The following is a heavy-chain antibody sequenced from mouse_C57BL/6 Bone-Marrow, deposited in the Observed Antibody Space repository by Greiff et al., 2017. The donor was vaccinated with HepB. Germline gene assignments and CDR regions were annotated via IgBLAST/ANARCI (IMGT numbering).Heavy chain of an antibody. V-gene: IGHV1-81*01. Sequence: VQLQQSGAELARPGASVKLSCKASGYTFTSYGISWVKQRTGQGLEWIGEIYPRSGNTYYSEKFKGKATLTADKSSSTAYMELRSLTSEDSAVYFCARGGGFAYWGQGTLVTVSA. J-gene: IGHJ3*01. CDR3: ARGGGFAY. CDR2: IYPRSGNT. CDR1: GYTFTSYG.